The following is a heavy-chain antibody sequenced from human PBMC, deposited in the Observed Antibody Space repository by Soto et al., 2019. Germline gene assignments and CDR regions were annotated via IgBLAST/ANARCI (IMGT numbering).Heavy chain of an antibody. CDR3: ARGGGVGVAGSAAFDM. Sequence: QLHLVQSGAVVKKPGASVTVSCSASGYPVTAYYMHWVRQAPGRGLEWMGGINPATGAAKYTQTFQGRVTMTRDTSTSTVFMELSGLTSADMAVFYWARGGGVGVAGSAAFDMWGQGTLVTVSS. CDR2: INPATGAA. V-gene: IGHV1-2*02. CDR1: GYPVTAYY. D-gene: IGHD3-3*01. J-gene: IGHJ3*02.